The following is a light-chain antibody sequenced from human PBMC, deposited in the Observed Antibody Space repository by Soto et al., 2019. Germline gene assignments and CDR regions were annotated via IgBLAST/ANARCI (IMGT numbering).Light chain of an antibody. V-gene: IGLV1-44*01. J-gene: IGLJ3*02. CDR2: STN. CDR1: RSNIGRST. Sequence: QSVLTQPPSTSGTPGQRVTISCSGSRSNIGRSTVNWYQQLPGTAPKVLVYSTNQRPSGVPDRFSGSKSGTSASLAISGLQSEDEADSYCAAWDDTLSVWVFGGGTKVTVL. CDR3: AAWDDTLSVWV.